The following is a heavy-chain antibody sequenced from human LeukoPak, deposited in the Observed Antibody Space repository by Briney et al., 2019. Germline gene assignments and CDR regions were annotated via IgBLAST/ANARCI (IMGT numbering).Heavy chain of an antibody. CDR1: GFTFSNAW. V-gene: IGHV3-74*01. J-gene: IGHJ4*02. D-gene: IGHD1-26*01. CDR2: ISSDGSST. CDR3: ARRHLPVGATDRDDY. Sequence: AGGSLRLSCAVSGFTFSNAWMSWVRHAPGKGLVWVSRISSDGSSTNYADSVKGRFTISRDNAKSILYLQMNSLRAEDTAVYYCARRHLPVGATDRDDYWGQGTLVTVSS.